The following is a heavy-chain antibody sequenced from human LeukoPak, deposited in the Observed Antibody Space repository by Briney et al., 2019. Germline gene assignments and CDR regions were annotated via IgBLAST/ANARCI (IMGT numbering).Heavy chain of an antibody. CDR1: GGSFSGYY. CDR3: ARMRGFWKEYYYYMDV. V-gene: IGHV4-34*01. CDR2: INHSGST. D-gene: IGHD3-3*01. J-gene: IGHJ6*03. Sequence: PSETLSLTCAVYGGSFSGYYWSWIRQPPGKGLERIGEINHSGSTNYNPSLKSRVTISVDTSKNQFSLKLSSVTAADTAVYYCARMRGFWKEYYYYMDVWGKGTTVTVSS.